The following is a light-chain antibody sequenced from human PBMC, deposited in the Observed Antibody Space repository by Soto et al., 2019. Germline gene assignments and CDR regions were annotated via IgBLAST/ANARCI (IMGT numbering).Light chain of an antibody. V-gene: IGKV3-20*01. CDR1: QTVTNNY. J-gene: IGKJ2*01. CDR2: GSS. CDR3: QQYGSSFPYT. Sequence: EVVLTQSPGTLSLSPGERATLSCRASQTVTNNYLAWYQQKPGQAPRLLIFGSSDRATGIPDRFSGSGSGRDFTLTISRLEPEDLAVYYCQQYGSSFPYTGGQGTKGESK.